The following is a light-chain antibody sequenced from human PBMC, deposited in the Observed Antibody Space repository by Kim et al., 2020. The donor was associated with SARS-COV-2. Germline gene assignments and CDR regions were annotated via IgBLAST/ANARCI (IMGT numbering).Light chain of an antibody. CDR3: QSYDRGLSAFL. CDR1: SSNIGAGFG. Sequence: RVTIACAGSSSNIGAGFGVDWYKQIPGTAPKLLIYGNRNRPSGISDRISGSKSGPSASLAITGLQADDEADYFCQSYDRGLSAFLFGGGTQLTVL. V-gene: IGLV1-40*01. CDR2: GNR. J-gene: IGLJ3*02.